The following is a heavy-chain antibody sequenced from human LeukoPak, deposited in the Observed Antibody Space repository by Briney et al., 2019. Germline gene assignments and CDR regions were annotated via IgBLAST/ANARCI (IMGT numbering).Heavy chain of an antibody. Sequence: PGGSLRLSCAASGYTFSSYWMSWVRQAPGKGLEWVTNIKQDGSEKYYVDSVKGRFTISRDNAKNSLYLQMNSLRAEDTAVYYCARRYYYYYMDVWGKGTTVTVSS. V-gene: IGHV3-7*01. CDR2: IKQDGSEK. CDR1: GYTFSSYW. CDR3: ARRYYYYYMDV. J-gene: IGHJ6*03.